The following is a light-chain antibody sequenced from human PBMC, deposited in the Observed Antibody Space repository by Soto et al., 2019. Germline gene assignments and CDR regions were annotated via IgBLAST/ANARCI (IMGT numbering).Light chain of an antibody. Sequence: QSVLTQPASVSGSPGQSITISCTGTSSDIGGYKFVSWYQQHPGKAPKLMIYEVSNRPSGVSNRLSGSKSGNAASLTISGLQAEDEADYYCSSYTSSRTLVFGGGTKLTVL. CDR1: SSDIGGYKF. CDR3: SSYTSSRTLV. CDR2: EVS. V-gene: IGLV2-14*01. J-gene: IGLJ2*01.